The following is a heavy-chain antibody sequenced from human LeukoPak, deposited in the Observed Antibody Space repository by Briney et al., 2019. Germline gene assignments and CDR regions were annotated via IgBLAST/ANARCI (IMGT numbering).Heavy chain of an antibody. J-gene: IGHJ4*02. CDR1: GLSLSTSGVG. Sequence: ESGPTPVKPTQTLTLTCTFSGLSLSTSGVGVGWIRQPPGEALEWLALIFWDDDKRYSSSLKSRLTITKDTSKNQVVLTMTNMDPVDTATYYCALGSGRTFDYWGQGTLVTVSS. V-gene: IGHV2-5*02. CDR2: IFWDDDK. D-gene: IGHD3-10*01. CDR3: ALGSGRTFDY.